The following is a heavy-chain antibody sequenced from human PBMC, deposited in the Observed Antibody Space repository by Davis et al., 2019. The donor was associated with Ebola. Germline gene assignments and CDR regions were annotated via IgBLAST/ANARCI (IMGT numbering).Heavy chain of an antibody. J-gene: IGHJ5*02. D-gene: IGHD1-7*01. V-gene: IGHV4-34*01. CDR1: GGSFSGYY. Sequence: PSETLSLTCAVYGGSFSGYYWSWIRQPPGKGLEWIGEINHSGSTNYNPSLKSRVTISVDTSKNQFSLKLSSVTAADTAVYYCARSRGGTGTTGRFDPWGQGTLVTVSS. CDR2: INHSGST. CDR3: ARSRGGTGTTGRFDP.